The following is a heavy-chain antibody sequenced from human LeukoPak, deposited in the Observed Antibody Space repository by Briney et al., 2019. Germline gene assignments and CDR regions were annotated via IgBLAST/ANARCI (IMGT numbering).Heavy chain of an antibody. CDR3: ARRYCSSTSCYYFDY. D-gene: IGHD2-2*01. CDR2: INANRGGT. Sequence: ASLKVSCKASGYTFTDYYMHWVRQAPGRELEWMGWINANRGGTNYAQRFQGRVTMTRDTSITTAYMELSRLKSDDTAVYFCARRYCSSTSCYYFDYWGQGTLVTVSS. V-gene: IGHV1-2*02. J-gene: IGHJ4*02. CDR1: GYTFTDYY.